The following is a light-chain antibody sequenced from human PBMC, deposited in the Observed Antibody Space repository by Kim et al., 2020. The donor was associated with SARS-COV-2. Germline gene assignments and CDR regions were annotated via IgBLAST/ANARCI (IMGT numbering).Light chain of an antibody. CDR3: QQRSNWPPYT. CDR1: QSVSSY. J-gene: IGKJ2*01. Sequence: LSPGERATLCCRASQSVSSYLAWYQQKPGQAPRLLIYDASNRATGIPARFSGSGSGTDFTLTLSSLEPEDFAVYYCQQRSNWPPYTFGQGTKLEI. V-gene: IGKV3-11*01. CDR2: DAS.